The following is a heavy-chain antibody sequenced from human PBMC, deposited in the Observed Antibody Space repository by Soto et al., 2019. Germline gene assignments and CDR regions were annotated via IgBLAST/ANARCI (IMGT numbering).Heavy chain of an antibody. CDR1: GYSCTSYW. CDR2: IYPGDSDT. Sequence: GESLKISCKGSGYSCTSYWISWVRQMPGKGLESMGIIYPGDSDTRYSPSFQGQVTISADKSISTAYLQWSSLKASDTAMYYCARRSRYNWNYDPTSHYGMDVWGQGTTVTVSS. CDR3: ARRSRYNWNYDPTSHYGMDV. D-gene: IGHD1-7*01. J-gene: IGHJ6*02. V-gene: IGHV5-51*01.